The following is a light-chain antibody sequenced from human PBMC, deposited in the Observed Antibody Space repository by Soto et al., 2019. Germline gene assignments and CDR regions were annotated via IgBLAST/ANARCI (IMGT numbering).Light chain of an antibody. CDR2: DAS. CDR1: QSVSSY. CDR3: QQRSNWTPVT. J-gene: IGKJ5*01. V-gene: IGKV3-11*01. Sequence: EIVLTQSPATLSLSPGERATLSCRASQSVSSYLAWYQQKPGQAPRLLIYDASNRATGSPARFSGSGSGTDIALTITSLEPEDVAVYYCQQRSNWTPVTFGQGTRLEIK.